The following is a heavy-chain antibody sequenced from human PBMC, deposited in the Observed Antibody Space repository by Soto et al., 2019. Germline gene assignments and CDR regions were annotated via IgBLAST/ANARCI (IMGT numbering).Heavy chain of an antibody. J-gene: IGHJ6*03. CDR2: IYSGGST. V-gene: IGHV3-66*01. CDR3: ARDSYGDYDYYYYMDV. Sequence: GGSLRLSCAASGFTVSSNYMSWVRQAPGKGLEWVSVIYSGGSTYYADSVKGRFTISRDNSKNTLYLQMNSLIAEDTAVYYCARDSYGDYDYYYYMDVWGKGTTVTVSS. CDR1: GFTVSSNY. D-gene: IGHD4-17*01.